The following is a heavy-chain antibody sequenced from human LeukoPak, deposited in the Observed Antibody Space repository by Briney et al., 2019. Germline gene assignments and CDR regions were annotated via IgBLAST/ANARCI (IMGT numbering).Heavy chain of an antibody. CDR2: TYYRSKWYN. V-gene: IGHV6-1*01. CDR1: GDSVSSNSAA. J-gene: IGHJ4*02. D-gene: IGHD2-2*01. CDR3: AIGYCSSTSCYFDY. Sequence: SQTLSLTCAISGDSVSSNSAAWNWIRQSPSRGLEWLGRTYYRSKWYNDYAVSVKSRITINPDTSKNQFSLQLNSVTPEDTAVYYCAIGYCSSTSCYFDYWGQGTLVTVSS.